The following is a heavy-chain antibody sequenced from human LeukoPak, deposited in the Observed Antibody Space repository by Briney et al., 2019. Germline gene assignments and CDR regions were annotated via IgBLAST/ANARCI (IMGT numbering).Heavy chain of an antibody. CDR1: GFTLSDYS. Sequence: PGGSLRLSCAASGFTLSDYSMNWVRQAPGKGLEWVSAISSSGGSTYYADSVKGRFTISRDNSKNTLYLQMNSLRAEDTAVYYCARDYGASSLHFDYWGQGTLVTVSS. CDR3: ARDYGASSLHFDY. D-gene: IGHD4-17*01. V-gene: IGHV3-23*01. CDR2: ISSSGGST. J-gene: IGHJ4*02.